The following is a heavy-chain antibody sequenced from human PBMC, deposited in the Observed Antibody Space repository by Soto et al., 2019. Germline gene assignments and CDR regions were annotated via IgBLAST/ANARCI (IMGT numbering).Heavy chain of an antibody. CDR3: AGDWGSGYYFDY. Sequence: GASVKVSCKASGGTFSSYAISWVRQAPGQGLEWMGGIIPIFGTANYAQKFQGRVTITADKSTSTAYMELSSLRSEDTAVYYCAGDWGSGYYFDYWGQGTLVTVSS. CDR1: GGTFSSYA. J-gene: IGHJ4*02. D-gene: IGHD3-16*01. V-gene: IGHV1-69*06. CDR2: IIPIFGTA.